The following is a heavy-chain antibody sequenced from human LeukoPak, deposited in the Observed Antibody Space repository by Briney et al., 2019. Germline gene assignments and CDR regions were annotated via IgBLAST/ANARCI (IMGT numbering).Heavy chain of an antibody. D-gene: IGHD6-19*01. CDR1: GFTFSTYW. Sequence: GGSLRLSCAASGFTFSTYWMHWVRQAPGKGLVWVSCINSDGSSPSYADSVKGRSTISRDNAKNTVYLQMNSLRAEDTAVYYCARWGSSGWYPMDVWGQGTTVTVSS. V-gene: IGHV3-74*01. CDR3: ARWGSSGWYPMDV. CDR2: INSDGSSP. J-gene: IGHJ6*02.